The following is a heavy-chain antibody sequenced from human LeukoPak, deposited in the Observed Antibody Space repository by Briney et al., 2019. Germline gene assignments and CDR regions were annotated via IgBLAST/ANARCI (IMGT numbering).Heavy chain of an antibody. D-gene: IGHD5-18*01. CDR3: ARPGRGYSYGSFDY. CDR2: INSDGSSA. CDR1: GFSFSSYW. Sequence: GGSLRLSCAASGFSFSSYWMHWVRQAPGKGLVWVSAINSDGSSATYADSVEGRFTISGDNAKNTLYLQMNSLRAEDTAVYYCARPGRGYSYGSFDYWGQGTLVTVSS. V-gene: IGHV3-74*01. J-gene: IGHJ4*02.